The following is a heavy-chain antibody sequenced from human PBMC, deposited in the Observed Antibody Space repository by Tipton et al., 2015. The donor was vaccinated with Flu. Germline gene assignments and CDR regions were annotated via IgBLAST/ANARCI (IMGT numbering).Heavy chain of an antibody. Sequence: TLSLTCTVSSGSIRSTNYFCAWIRQPPGKRLELIGSIYPTGTTYYNPSLKSRVTISFDTSKSQFSLMLKSVTAADTAVYYCARLSYYDVDLKNFYLDYWGQGALVTVSS. V-gene: IGHV4-39*01. J-gene: IGHJ4*02. CDR3: ARLSYYDVDLKNFYLDY. CDR2: IYPTGTT. D-gene: IGHD3-10*02. CDR1: SGSIRSTNYF.